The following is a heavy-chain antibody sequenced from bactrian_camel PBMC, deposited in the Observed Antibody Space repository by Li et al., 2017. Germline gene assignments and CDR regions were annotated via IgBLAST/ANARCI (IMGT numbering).Heavy chain of an antibody. V-gene: IGHV3S55*01. J-gene: IGHJ4*01. CDR1: GPAYSEYC. Sequence: HVQLVESGGGSVQAGGSLRLSCRTSGPAYSEYCMGWFRQAPGREREEVARIDGDGATRITEYVKDRFTISKDKNTLYLEMNNLKTEDTAMYYCAAGRRDCYTPNYWGQGTQVTVS. CDR3: AAGRRDCYTPNY. D-gene: IGHD2*01. CDR2: IDGDGAT.